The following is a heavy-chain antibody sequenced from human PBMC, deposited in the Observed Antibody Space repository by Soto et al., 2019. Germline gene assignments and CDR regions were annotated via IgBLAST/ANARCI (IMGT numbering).Heavy chain of an antibody. CDR3: AKGILAATIGPYAMDV. D-gene: IGHD6-13*01. V-gene: IGHV3-30*18. CDR1: GFSFSSYA. Sequence: QVQMVESGGGVVQPGTSLRLSCAASGFSFSSYAMHWVRQTPGKGLEWLGVISYDGSNKYYADFVRGRFTISRDRSKNTLYLQVNRLRAEDTAVYYCAKGILAATIGPYAMDVWGQGTTVTVSS. CDR2: ISYDGSNK. J-gene: IGHJ6*02.